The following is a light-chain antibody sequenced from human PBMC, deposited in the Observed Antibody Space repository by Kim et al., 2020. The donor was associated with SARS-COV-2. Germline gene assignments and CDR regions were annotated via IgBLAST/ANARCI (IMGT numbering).Light chain of an antibody. CDR3: QQYGSSSIT. J-gene: IGKJ5*01. V-gene: IGKV3-20*01. Sequence: SPGERATLSCWASQSVSSSYLAWYQQKPGQAPRLLIYGASSRATGIPDRFSGSGSGTDFTLTISRLEPEDFAVYYCQQYGSSSITFGQGTRLEIK. CDR2: GAS. CDR1: QSVSSSY.